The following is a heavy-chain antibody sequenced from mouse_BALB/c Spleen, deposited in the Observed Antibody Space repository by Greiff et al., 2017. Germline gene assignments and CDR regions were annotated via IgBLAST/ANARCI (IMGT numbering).Heavy chain of an antibody. J-gene: IGHJ3*01. CDR2: IWAGGSK. D-gene: IGHD2-4*01. CDR3: ARDPDDYDWFAY. Sequence: QVQLKESGPGLVAPSQSLSITCTVSGFSLTSYGVHWVRQPPGKGLEWLGVIWAGGSKNYNSALMSRLSISKDNSKSQVFLKMNSLQTDDTAMYYCARDPDDYDWFAYWGQGTLVTVSA. CDR1: GFSLTSYG. V-gene: IGHV2-9*02.